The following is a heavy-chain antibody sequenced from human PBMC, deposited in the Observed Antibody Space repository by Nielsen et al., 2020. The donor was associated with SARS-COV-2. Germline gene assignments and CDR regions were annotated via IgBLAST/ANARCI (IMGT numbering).Heavy chain of an antibody. CDR2: ISTYSGDT. V-gene: IGHV1-18*01. D-gene: IGHD1-20*01. CDR1: GYTFTSYG. CDR3: ARDRDTVRARSNWNDYGY. Sequence: ASVKVSCKASGYTFTSYGISWVRQAPGQGLEWMGRISTYSGDTKYAEKFQGRVILTTDRSTSTVYMEMRGLRSDDTAVYYCARDRDTVRARSNWNDYGYWGQGTLVTVSS. J-gene: IGHJ4*02.